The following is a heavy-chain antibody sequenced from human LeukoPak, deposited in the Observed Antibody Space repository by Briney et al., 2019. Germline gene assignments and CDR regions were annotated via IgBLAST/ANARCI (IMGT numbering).Heavy chain of an antibody. CDR1: GGSISSYY. CDR2: MYYSGST. D-gene: IGHD2-2*02. J-gene: IGHJ4*02. Sequence: SEALSLTCTVSGGSISSYYWNWVRQPPGKGLEWIGYMYYSGSTNYNPSLKSRVTISVDTSKSQFSLNLTSVTAADTAVYYCARTRSQAISAQYFDYWGQGTLVTVSS. V-gene: IGHV4-59*08. CDR3: ARTRSQAISAQYFDY.